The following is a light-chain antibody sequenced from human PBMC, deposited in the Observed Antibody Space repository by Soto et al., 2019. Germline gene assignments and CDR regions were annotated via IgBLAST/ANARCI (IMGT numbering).Light chain of an antibody. J-gene: IGKJ5*01. CDR2: DAS. V-gene: IGKV1-33*01. CDR3: QQYENLPT. Sequence: DIQMTQSPSSLSASVGDRVTITCQASQNINNYLNWYQQKPGRAPKLLIYDASNLEAGFPSRFRGSGSGTDFTFTISRLQPEDIATYYCQQYENLPTFGQGTRLEI. CDR1: QNINNY.